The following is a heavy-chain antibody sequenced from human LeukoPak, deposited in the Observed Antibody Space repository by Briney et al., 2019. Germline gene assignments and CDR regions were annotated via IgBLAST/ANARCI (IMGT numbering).Heavy chain of an antibody. CDR2: IGGSGSRI. CDR3: AKKYGVTVYGSGLNYFDY. J-gene: IGHJ4*02. V-gene: IGHV3-23*01. CDR1: GFTFSSYA. D-gene: IGHD6-19*01. Sequence: GRSLRLSCAASGFTFSSYAMSWVRQAPGKSLEWVSGIGGSGSRIYYADSVKGRFTISRDNSKNTLYLQMNSLRAEDTAIYYCAKKYGVTVYGSGLNYFDYWGQGTLVTVSS.